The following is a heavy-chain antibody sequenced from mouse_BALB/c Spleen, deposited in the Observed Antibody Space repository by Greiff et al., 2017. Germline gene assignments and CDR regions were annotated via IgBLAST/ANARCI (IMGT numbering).Heavy chain of an antibody. D-gene: IGHD4-1*01. Sequence: EVQLQESGAELVKPGASVKLSCTASGFNIKDTYMHWVKQRPEQGLEWIGRIDPANGNTKYDPKFQGKATITADTSSNTAYLQLSSLTSEDTAVCYCARNWGGAMDDWGQGTSVTVSS. CDR1: GFNIKDTY. CDR3: ARNWGGAMDD. V-gene: IGHV14-3*02. CDR2: IDPANGNT. J-gene: IGHJ4*01.